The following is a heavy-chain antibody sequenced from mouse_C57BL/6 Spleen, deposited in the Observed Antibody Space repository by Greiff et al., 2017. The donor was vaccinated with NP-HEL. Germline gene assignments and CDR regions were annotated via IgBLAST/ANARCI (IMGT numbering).Heavy chain of an antibody. J-gene: IGHJ2*01. Sequence: EVQLQQSGPELVKPGASVKISCKASGYTFTDYYMNWVKQSHGKSLEWVGDINPNNGGTSYNQKVKGKATLTVYKSSSTAYMELRSLTSEDSAVYYCARSSYGSSYGYWGQGTTLTASS. CDR1: GYTFTDYY. CDR3: ARSSYGSSYGY. V-gene: IGHV1-26*01. D-gene: IGHD1-1*01. CDR2: INPNNGGT.